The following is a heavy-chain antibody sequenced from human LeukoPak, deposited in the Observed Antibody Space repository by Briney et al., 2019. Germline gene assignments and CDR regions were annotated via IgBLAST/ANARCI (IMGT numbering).Heavy chain of an antibody. Sequence: PGGSLRLSCAASGFTFDTYALSWVRRAPGKGLEWVSAISGSGTNTYYADSVKGRFTISRDNSKGTVFLQMNSLRAEDTALYYCAKRRLSEGSAIGNWFDSWGQGTLVTVSS. CDR1: GFTFDTYA. V-gene: IGHV3-23*01. CDR3: AKRRLSEGSAIGNWFDS. CDR2: ISGSGTNT. D-gene: IGHD2/OR15-2a*01. J-gene: IGHJ5*01.